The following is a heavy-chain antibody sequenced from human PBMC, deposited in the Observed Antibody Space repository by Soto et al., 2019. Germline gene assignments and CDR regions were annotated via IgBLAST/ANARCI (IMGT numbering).Heavy chain of an antibody. Sequence: SETLSLTCTVSGGSISSYYWSWIRQPPGKGLEWIGYIYYSGSTNYNPSLKSRVTISVDTSKNQFSLKLSSVTAADTAVYYCARVSVVVVPAAMSHYYYMDVWGKGTTVTVSS. D-gene: IGHD2-2*01. J-gene: IGHJ6*03. CDR2: IYYSGST. CDR3: ARVSVVVVPAAMSHYYYMDV. CDR1: GGSISSYY. V-gene: IGHV4-59*01.